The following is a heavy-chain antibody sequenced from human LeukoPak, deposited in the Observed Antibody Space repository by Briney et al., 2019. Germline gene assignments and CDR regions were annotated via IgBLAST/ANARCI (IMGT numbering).Heavy chain of an antibody. CDR2: IKQDGSEK. Sequence: GGSLRLSCAASGFSFSSYWMSWVRQAPGKGLEWVANIKQDGSEKYYVDSVKGRFTISRNNAKNSLYLQMNSLRAEDTAVYYCASSRYGDFGDYWGQGTLVTVSS. CDR1: GFSFSSYW. J-gene: IGHJ4*02. D-gene: IGHD4-17*01. CDR3: ASSRYGDFGDY. V-gene: IGHV3-7*01.